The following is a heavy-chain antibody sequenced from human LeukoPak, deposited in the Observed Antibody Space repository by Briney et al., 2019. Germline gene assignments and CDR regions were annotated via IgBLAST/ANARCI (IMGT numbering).Heavy chain of an antibody. Sequence: QPGRSLRLSCAASGFIFSNYAMHWVRQAPGKGLEWVAVISDDGSNKYYGDSVKGRFTISRDNSKNTVYLQMNSLRAEDTAVYYCAKDRYSSGWYSDFDYWGQGTLVTVSS. D-gene: IGHD6-19*01. CDR1: GFIFSNYA. J-gene: IGHJ4*02. CDR2: ISDDGSNK. V-gene: IGHV3-30*18. CDR3: AKDRYSSGWYSDFDY.